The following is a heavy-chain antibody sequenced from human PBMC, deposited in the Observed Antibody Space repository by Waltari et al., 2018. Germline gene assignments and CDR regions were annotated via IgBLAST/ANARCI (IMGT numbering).Heavy chain of an antibody. CDR3: ARGPPLAAAGRYGMDV. J-gene: IGHJ6*02. V-gene: IGHV3-13*01. D-gene: IGHD6-13*01. CDR2: IGTAGDT. CDR1: GFTFSSYA. Sequence: EVQLVESGGGLVQPGGSLRLSCAASGFTFSSYAMHWVRQAKGKGLEWVSAIGTAGDTYYPGSVKGRFTISRENAKNSLYLQMNSLRAEDTAVYYCARGPPLAAAGRYGMDVWGQGTTVTVSS.